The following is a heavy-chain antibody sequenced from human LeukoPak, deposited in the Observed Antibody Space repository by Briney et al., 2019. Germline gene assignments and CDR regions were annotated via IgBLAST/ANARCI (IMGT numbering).Heavy chain of an antibody. D-gene: IGHD3-10*01. CDR2: ISSSSSYI. CDR1: GFTFSSYS. V-gene: IGHV3-21*01. CDR3: ARGVWFGELPNDY. J-gene: IGHJ4*02. Sequence: GGSLRLSCAASGFTFSSYSMNWVRQAPGKGLEWVSSISSSSSYIYYADSVKGRFTISRDNAKNSLYLQMDSLRAEDTAVYYCARGVWFGELPNDYWGQGTLVTVSS.